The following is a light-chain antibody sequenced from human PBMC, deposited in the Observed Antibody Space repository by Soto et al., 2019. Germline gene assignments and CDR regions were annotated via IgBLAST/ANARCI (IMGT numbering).Light chain of an antibody. Sequence: DIVLTQSPGSLSLSPGDSATIFCRASQSVSGTYLAWYQHKAGQAPRLLIYGASSRATGIPEWFSGSGCGTVFSLTISRLEPEDFAHYYCQQYGGSMTFGQGTRLEIE. J-gene: IGKJ5*01. CDR1: QSVSGTY. CDR2: GAS. V-gene: IGKV3-20*01. CDR3: QQYGGSMT.